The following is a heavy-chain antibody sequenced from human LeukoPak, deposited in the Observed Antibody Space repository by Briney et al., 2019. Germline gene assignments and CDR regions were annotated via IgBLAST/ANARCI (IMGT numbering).Heavy chain of an antibody. CDR1: GGSISSGGYY. Sequence: SQTLSLTCTVSGGSISSGGYYWSWIRQHPGKGLEWIGYIYYSGSTYYNPSLKSRVTISVDTSKNQFSLKLSSVTAADTAVYYCASLHYDSSLVLGYYLDYWGQGTLVTVSS. CDR2: IYYSGST. D-gene: IGHD3-22*01. CDR3: ASLHYDSSLVLGYYLDY. J-gene: IGHJ4*02. V-gene: IGHV4-31*03.